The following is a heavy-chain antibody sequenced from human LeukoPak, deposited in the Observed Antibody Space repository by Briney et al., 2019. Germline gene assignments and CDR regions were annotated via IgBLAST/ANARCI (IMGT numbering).Heavy chain of an antibody. V-gene: IGHV3-73*01. Sequence: PGGSLTLSCAASGFTFSGSALHWVRQASGKGLEWVGRIRSTANGYATAYAASVKGRFTISRDDSKNTAYLQMDSLKTEDTAVYYCTGNYYGSGSYADFDYWGQGTLVTVS. CDR3: TGNYYGSGSYADFDY. CDR1: GFTFSGSA. J-gene: IGHJ4*02. D-gene: IGHD3-10*01. CDR2: IRSTANGYAT.